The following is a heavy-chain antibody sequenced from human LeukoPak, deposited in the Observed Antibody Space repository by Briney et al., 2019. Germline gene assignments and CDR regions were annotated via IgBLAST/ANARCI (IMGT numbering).Heavy chain of an antibody. CDR1: GGSISSYY. D-gene: IGHD6-19*01. CDR3: ARAPLKSSGWTNWFDP. J-gene: IGHJ5*02. V-gene: IGHV4-59*01. CDR2: IYYSGST. Sequence: SETLSLTCTVSGGSISSYYWSWIRQPPGKGLEWIGYIYYSGSTNYNPSLKSRVTISVDTSKNQFSLKLSSVTAADTAVYYCARAPLKSSGWTNWFDPWGQGTLVTVSS.